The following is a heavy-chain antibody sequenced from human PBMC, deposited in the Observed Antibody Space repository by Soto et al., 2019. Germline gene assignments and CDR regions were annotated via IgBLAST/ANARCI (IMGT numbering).Heavy chain of an antibody. J-gene: IGHJ4*02. CDR1: GSTLRELN. CDR2: DDPAKDET. Sequence: WASVKVSSKVTGSTLRELNPHWVRQAPGKGLEWLAVDDPAKDETLYAQTVKGRITVTEDTSAVTAYMELRGLTFDDSAVYYCATGDQLSAGVTGISFSFWGQGTRVTVSS. V-gene: IGHV1-24*01. D-gene: IGHD2-21*02. CDR3: ATGDQLSAGVTGISFSF.